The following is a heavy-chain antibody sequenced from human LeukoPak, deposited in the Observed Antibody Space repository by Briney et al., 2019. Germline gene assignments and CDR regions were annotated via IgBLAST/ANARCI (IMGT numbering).Heavy chain of an antibody. CDR2: IYTSGST. V-gene: IGHV4-61*02. J-gene: IGHJ4*02. CDR3: ARGLWFRDENPPYFDY. Sequence: KPSETLSLTCTVSGGSISSSNYYWSWIRQPAEKGLEWIGRIYTSGSTNYNPSLKSRVTISVDTSKNQFSLKLSSVTAADTAVYYCARGLWFRDENPPYFDYWGQGTLVTVSS. D-gene: IGHD3-10*01. CDR1: GGSISSSNYY.